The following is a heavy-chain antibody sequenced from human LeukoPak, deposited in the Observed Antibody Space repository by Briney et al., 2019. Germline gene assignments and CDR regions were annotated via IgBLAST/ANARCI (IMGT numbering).Heavy chain of an antibody. J-gene: IGHJ5*02. V-gene: IGHV3-23*01. Sequence: GGSLRLSCAASGFIFSSYAMSWVRQAPGKGLEWVSAIGGGGNGFTTYYGEFMKGRFTISRDNSKNTLYLQMNSLRAEDTAVYYCARDLVRFGGWYDHWGQGTLVTVSS. CDR1: GFIFSSYA. CDR3: ARDLVRFGGWYDH. CDR2: IGGGGNGFTT. D-gene: IGHD2-15*01.